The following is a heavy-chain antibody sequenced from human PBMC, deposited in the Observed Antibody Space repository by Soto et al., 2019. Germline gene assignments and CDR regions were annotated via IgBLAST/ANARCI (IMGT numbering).Heavy chain of an antibody. CDR2: IIPIFGTA. D-gene: IGHD3-22*01. CDR1: GGTFSSYS. V-gene: IGHV1-69*06. CDR3: ARAPDYCDTRGPPGPMDY. J-gene: IGHJ4*02. Sequence: ASVKVSCKASGGTFSSYSISWVLQAPGQGLEWMGGIIPIFGTANYAQKFQGRVTITADKSTSTAYMELSSLRSEDTAVYYCARAPDYCDTRGPPGPMDYWGQGTLVTVSS.